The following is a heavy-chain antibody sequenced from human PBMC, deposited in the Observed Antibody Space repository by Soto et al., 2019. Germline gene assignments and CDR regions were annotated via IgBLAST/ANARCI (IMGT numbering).Heavy chain of an antibody. CDR3: ARAVDILHKISSRMEV. Sequence: SVEVAFKASWGTLSIYSMILFLQSPGQGLELMGGIMPIFGTANYAQKFQGIVTITADESTSTAYMELSSLRSEDTALYYCARAVDILHKISSRMEVWGKGNKVNXSA. J-gene: IGHJ6*04. CDR2: IMPIFGTA. CDR1: WGTLSIYS. V-gene: IGHV1-69*13. D-gene: IGHD5-12*01.